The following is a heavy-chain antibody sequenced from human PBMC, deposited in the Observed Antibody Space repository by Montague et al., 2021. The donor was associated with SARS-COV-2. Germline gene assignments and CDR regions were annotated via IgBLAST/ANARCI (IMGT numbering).Heavy chain of an antibody. D-gene: IGHD4-23*01. CDR2: IYYSGST. CDR3: ARLRGDYGGTYDTFDI. V-gene: IGHV4-39*01. Sequence: SETLSLTCTVSGGSISSRSYYWGWIRQPPGKGLEWIGSIYYSGSTYYNLSLKSRVTISVDTSKNQFSLKLSSVTAADTAVYYCARLRGDYGGTYDTFDIWGQGTMVTASS. J-gene: IGHJ3*02. CDR1: GGSISSRSYY.